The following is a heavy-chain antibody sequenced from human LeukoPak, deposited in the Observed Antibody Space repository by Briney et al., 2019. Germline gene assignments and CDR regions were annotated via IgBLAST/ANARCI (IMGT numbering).Heavy chain of an antibody. CDR2: ISYDGSNK. CDR1: GFTFSSYA. D-gene: IGHD3-16*01. V-gene: IGHV3-30-3*01. Sequence: PGRSLRLSCAVSGFTFSSYAMHWVRQAPGKGLEWVAVISYDGSNKYYADSVKGRFTISRDNSKNTLYLQMNSLRAEDTAVYYCAKDWETFGGITNFDYWGQGTLVTVSS. CDR3: AKDWETFGGITNFDY. J-gene: IGHJ4*02.